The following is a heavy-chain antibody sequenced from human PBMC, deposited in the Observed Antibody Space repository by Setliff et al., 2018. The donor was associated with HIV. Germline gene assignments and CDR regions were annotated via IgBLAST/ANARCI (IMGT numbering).Heavy chain of an antibody. CDR1: GDSISSSTYY. CDR2: VYYSGTT. D-gene: IGHD2-21*01. Sequence: SETLSLTCTVSGDSISSSTYYWDWIRQPPGKGLEWIGSVYYSGTTYYNPSLKSRVTISVDTSNNHFSLKLSSVTAADTAMYFCARRPSFSIASDARGPGWGQGTLVTVSS. J-gene: IGHJ4*02. V-gene: IGHV4-39*01. CDR3: ARRPSFSIASDARGPG.